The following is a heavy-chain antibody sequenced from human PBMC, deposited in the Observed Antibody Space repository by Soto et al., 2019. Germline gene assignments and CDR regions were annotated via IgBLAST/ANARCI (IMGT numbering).Heavy chain of an antibody. CDR2: IYWDDDK. Sequence: GSGPTLVNPTQTLTLTCTFSGFSLSTSGVGVGWIRQPPGKALEWLALIYWDDDKRYSPSLKSRLTITKDTSKNQVVLTMTNMEPVDTATYYCSHAPLVRIAAAGTWYYYYYMDVWGKGTTVTVSS. D-gene: IGHD6-13*01. CDR3: SHAPLVRIAAAGTWYYYYYMDV. V-gene: IGHV2-5*02. CDR1: GFSLSTSGVG. J-gene: IGHJ6*03.